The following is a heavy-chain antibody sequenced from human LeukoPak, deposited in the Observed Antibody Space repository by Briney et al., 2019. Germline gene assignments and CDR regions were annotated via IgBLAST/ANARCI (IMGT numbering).Heavy chain of an antibody. V-gene: IGHV1-3*01. Sequence: ASVKLSCKASGYTFTSYAMHWVRQAPGQRLEWMGWINAGNGNTKYSQKFQGRVTITRDTSASTAYMELSSLRSEDTAVYYCAREDDGDYGAFDIWGQGTIVTVSS. CDR3: AREDDGDYGAFDI. D-gene: IGHD4-17*01. CDR2: INAGNGNT. J-gene: IGHJ3*02. CDR1: GYTFTSYA.